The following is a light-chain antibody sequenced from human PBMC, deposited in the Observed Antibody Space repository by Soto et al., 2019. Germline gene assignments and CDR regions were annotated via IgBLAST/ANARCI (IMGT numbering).Light chain of an antibody. V-gene: IGKV1-5*03. CDR3: QQYNSYSWT. CDR1: QSISSW. Sequence: DIQMTQSPSTLSASVGDRVTISCRASQSISSWLAWYQQKPGKAPKLLIYKASSLESGVPSRFSGSGSGTGFTLTISSLQPDDFATYYCQQYNSYSWTFGQGTKVHIK. J-gene: IGKJ1*01. CDR2: KAS.